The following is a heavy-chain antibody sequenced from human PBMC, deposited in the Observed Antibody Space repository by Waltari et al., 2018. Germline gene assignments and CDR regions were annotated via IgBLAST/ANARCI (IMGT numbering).Heavy chain of an antibody. J-gene: IGHJ4*02. CDR2: IKEDGSEK. CDR1: EFTFAYYW. V-gene: IGHV3-7*01. CDR3: ATQSWSNFEY. D-gene: IGHD3-3*01. Sequence: EVQLVESGGGLVQPGGSLRLSCAASEFTFAYYWVTWVRQAPGNGLEWVAKIKEDGSEKYYVDSVKGRFTISRDNAKNSLYLQMSSLRVEDTAVYYCATQSWSNFEYWGQGTLVTVSS.